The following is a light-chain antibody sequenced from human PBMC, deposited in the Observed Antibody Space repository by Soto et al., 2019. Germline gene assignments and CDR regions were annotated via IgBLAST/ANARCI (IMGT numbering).Light chain of an antibody. J-gene: IGKJ5*01. CDR3: QQRYNWPIT. Sequence: VMTQAPATLSVSPGERATLSCRASQTINNNVAWYQLKDGQVPRLVIYGASTRATGITARFSGSVSGTDFTLTISSLEPEDFSVYYCQQRYNWPITVGQGTRLEIK. V-gene: IGKV3-11*01. CDR2: GAS. CDR1: QTINNN.